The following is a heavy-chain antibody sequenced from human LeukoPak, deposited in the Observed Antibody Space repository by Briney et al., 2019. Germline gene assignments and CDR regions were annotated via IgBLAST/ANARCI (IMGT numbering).Heavy chain of an antibody. CDR3: AREVYDFWSGYFDY. D-gene: IGHD3-3*01. CDR1: GYSNSSGYY. J-gene: IGHJ4*02. Sequence: SSETLSLTRTVSGYSNSSGYYWGWIRQPPGKGLEWIGSIYHSGSTNYNPSLKSRVTISVDTSKNQFSLKLSSVTAADTAVYYCAREVYDFWSGYFDYWGQGTLVTVSS. V-gene: IGHV4-38-2*02. CDR2: IYHSGST.